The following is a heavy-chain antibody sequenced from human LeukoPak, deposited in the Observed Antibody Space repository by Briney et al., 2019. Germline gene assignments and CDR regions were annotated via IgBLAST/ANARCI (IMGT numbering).Heavy chain of an antibody. J-gene: IGHJ5*02. CDR1: GYTFTGYY. Sequence: GASVKVSCKASGYTFTGYYMHWVRQAPGQGLEWMGRINPNSGGTNYAQKFQGTVTMTRDTSISTAYMELSRLSSDDTAGYYCARRGRHGAAADFPSFEPWGQGTLVTVSS. CDR3: ARRGRHGAAADFPSFEP. CDR2: INPNSGGT. D-gene: IGHD6-13*01. V-gene: IGHV1-2*06.